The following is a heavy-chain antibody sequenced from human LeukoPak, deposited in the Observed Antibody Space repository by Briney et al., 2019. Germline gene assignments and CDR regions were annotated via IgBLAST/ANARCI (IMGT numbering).Heavy chain of an antibody. V-gene: IGHV3-53*05. Sequence: PGGSLRLSCAASGFTVSSNYMSWVRQAPGKGLEWVSVIYNGGSTYYAGSVKGRFTISRDNSKNTLYLQMNSLRAEDTAVYYCARDGYGLDTPMVSTIFDYWGQGTLVTVSS. CDR3: ARDGYGLDTPMVSTIFDY. CDR2: IYNGGST. D-gene: IGHD5-18*01. J-gene: IGHJ4*02. CDR1: GFTVSSNY.